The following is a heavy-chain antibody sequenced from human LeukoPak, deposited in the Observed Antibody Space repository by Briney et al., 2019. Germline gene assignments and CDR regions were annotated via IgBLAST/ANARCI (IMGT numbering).Heavy chain of an antibody. V-gene: IGHV7-4-1*02. Sequence: ASVKVSCKASGYTFTRYAMNWVRQAPGQGLEWMGWINPKTGKPTFAQGFTGRFVFSLDTSVTTAYLQISSLKAEDTAVYYCARGISYCSGGSCYSLQGGPTRGESYFDYWGQGTLVTVSS. CDR2: INPKTGKP. D-gene: IGHD2-15*01. J-gene: IGHJ4*02. CDR1: GYTFTRYA. CDR3: ARGISYCSGGSCYSLQGGPTRGESYFDY.